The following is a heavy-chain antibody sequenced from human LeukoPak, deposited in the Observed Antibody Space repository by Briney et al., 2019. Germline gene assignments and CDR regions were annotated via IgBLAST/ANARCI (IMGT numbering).Heavy chain of an antibody. V-gene: IGHV3-7*04. CDR3: ARISLDAFDI. J-gene: IGHJ3*02. CDR2: IKQDGSEK. CDR1: GFTFSSYW. Sequence: GGSQRLSCVASGFTFSSYWMTWVRQAPGKGLEWVAIIKQDGSEKYYVDYVKGRFTISRDNAKNSLYLQMNSLRAEDTAVYHCARISLDAFDIWGQGTMVTVSS.